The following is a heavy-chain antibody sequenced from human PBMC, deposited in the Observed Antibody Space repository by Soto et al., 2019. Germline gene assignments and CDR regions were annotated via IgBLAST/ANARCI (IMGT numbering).Heavy chain of an antibody. CDR3: AKDASPGYCSGGSCYSRPYYFDY. J-gene: IGHJ4*02. CDR1: GFTFSSYS. Sequence: GGSLRPSCAASGFTFSSYSMSWVRQAPGKGLEWVSAISGSGGSTYYADSVKGRFTISRDNSKNTLYLQMNSLRAEDTAVYYCAKDASPGYCSGGSCYSRPYYFDYWGQGTLVTVSS. CDR2: ISGSGGST. D-gene: IGHD2-15*01. V-gene: IGHV3-23*01.